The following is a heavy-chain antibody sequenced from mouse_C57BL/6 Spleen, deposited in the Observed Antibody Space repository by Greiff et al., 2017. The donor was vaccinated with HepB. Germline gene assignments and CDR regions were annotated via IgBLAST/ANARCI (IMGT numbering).Heavy chain of an antibody. CDR2: IDPETGGT. CDR3: TRFARRGYFDY. CDR1: GYTFTDYE. J-gene: IGHJ2*01. D-gene: IGHD1-2*01. V-gene: IGHV1-15*01. Sequence: VQLQQSGAELVRPGASVTLSCKASGYTFTDYEMHWVKQTPVHGLEWIGAIDPETGGTAYNQKFKGKAILTADKSSSTAYMELRSLTSEDSAVCYCTRFARRGYFDYWGQGTTLTVSS.